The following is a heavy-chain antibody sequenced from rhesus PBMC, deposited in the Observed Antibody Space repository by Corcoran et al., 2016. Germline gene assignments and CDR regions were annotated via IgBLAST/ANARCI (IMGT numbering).Heavy chain of an antibody. CDR3: AKLAWDWYFDL. Sequence: VQLVQSGAEVKRPGESLTISCKTSGYSFTSYWISLVRQMPGKGLEWRGAIDPIDSDTRYNPSFQGQVTISADKSISTAYLQWSRLKASDTATYYCAKLAWDWYFDLWGPGTPITISS. J-gene: IGHJ2*01. D-gene: IGHD1-38*01. CDR1: GYSFTSYW. CDR2: IDPIDSDT. V-gene: IGHV5-20*01.